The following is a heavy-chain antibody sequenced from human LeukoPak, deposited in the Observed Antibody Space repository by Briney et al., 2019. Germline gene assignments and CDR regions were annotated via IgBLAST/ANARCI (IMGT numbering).Heavy chain of an antibody. CDR2: IYTSGST. CDR1: GGSISSYY. CDR3: ARSGDPYYYDSSGYYYYLDY. Sequence: ETLSLTRTVSGGSISSYYWSWIRQPAGKGLEWIGHIYTSGSTNYNPSLKSRVTMSVDTSKNQFSLKLSSVTAADTAVYYCARSGDPYYYDSSGYYYYLDYWGQGTLVTVSS. D-gene: IGHD3-22*01. V-gene: IGHV4-4*07. J-gene: IGHJ4*02.